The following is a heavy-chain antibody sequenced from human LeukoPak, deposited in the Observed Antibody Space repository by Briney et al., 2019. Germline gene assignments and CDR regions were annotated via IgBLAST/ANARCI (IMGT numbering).Heavy chain of an antibody. CDR1: GGSISSGGYS. CDR3: ARARYDSSGYLSFDY. Sequence: SETLSLTCAVSGGSISSGGYSWSWIRQPPGKGLEWIGYIYHSGSTYYNPSLKSRVTISVDRSKNQFSLKLSSVTAADTAVYYCARARYDSSGYLSFDYWGPGTLVTVSS. V-gene: IGHV4-30-2*01. J-gene: IGHJ4*02. CDR2: IYHSGST. D-gene: IGHD3-22*01.